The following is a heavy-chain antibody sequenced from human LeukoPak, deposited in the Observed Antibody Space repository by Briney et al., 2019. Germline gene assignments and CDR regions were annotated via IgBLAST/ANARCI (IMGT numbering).Heavy chain of an antibody. CDR3: AKDLYSGSSHWWMVDY. Sequence: GGSLRLSCAASGFTFSSYGMHWVRQAPGKGLEWVAFIRYDGSNKYYADSVKGRFTISKDNSKNTLYLQMNSLRAEDTAVYYCAKDLYSGSSHWWMVDYWGQGTLVTVSS. J-gene: IGHJ4*02. CDR2: IRYDGSNK. V-gene: IGHV3-30*02. D-gene: IGHD1-26*01. CDR1: GFTFSSYG.